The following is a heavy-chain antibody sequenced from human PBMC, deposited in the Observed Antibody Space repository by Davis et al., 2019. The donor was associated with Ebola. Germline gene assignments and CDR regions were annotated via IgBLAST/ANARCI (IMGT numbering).Heavy chain of an antibody. CDR2: ISGSGGST. CDR1: GFTFSSYA. V-gene: IGHV3-23*01. D-gene: IGHD6-19*01. CDR3: AKDAGFAVAIDY. Sequence: GESLKISCAASGFTFSSYAMNWVRQAPGKGLEWVSTISGSGGSTYYADSVKGRFTISRDNSKNMLYLQMNSLRAEDTAVYYCAKDAGFAVAIDYWGQGTLITVSS. J-gene: IGHJ4*02.